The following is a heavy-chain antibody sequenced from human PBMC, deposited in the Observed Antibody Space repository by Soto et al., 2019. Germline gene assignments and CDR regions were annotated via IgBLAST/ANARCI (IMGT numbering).Heavy chain of an antibody. Sequence: GGSLRLSCAASAFTFSNYAMNWVRQAPGKGLEWVSFISADGRNSYYADSVKGRFTISRDNSKNILYLQMGSLRADDTAVYFCARPRGVYSYGASDYWGQGALVTVSS. CDR2: ISADGRNS. D-gene: IGHD5-18*01. CDR1: AFTFSNYA. V-gene: IGHV3-23*01. J-gene: IGHJ4*02. CDR3: ARPRGVYSYGASDY.